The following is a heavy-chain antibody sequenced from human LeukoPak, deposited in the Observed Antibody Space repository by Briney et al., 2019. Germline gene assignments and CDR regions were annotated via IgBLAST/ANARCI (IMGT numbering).Heavy chain of an antibody. CDR3: VRAPRDQLLPEYYFDY. CDR2: IYYSGST. CDR1: GGSISSGGYY. Sequence: SQTLSLTCTVSGGSISSGGYYWSWIRQHPGKGLEWIGYIYYSGSTYYNPSLKSRVTISVDTSKNQFSLKLSSVTAADTAVYYCVRAPRDQLLPEYYFDYWGQGTLVTVSS. J-gene: IGHJ4*02. D-gene: IGHD2-2*01. V-gene: IGHV4-31*03.